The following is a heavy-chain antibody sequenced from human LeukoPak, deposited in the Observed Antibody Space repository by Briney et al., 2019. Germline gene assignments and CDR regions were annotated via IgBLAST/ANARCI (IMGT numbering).Heavy chain of an antibody. CDR1: GFTVSSNY. Sequence: GGSLRLSCAASGFTVSSNYMTWVRQAPGQGLEWVSVIYFGGTTYYADSVKGRFSISRDNSKNTMYLQMNSLRAEDTAVYYCAKTPKYYYDSGGYYQFDCWGQGTLVTVSS. V-gene: IGHV3-53*01. D-gene: IGHD3-22*01. J-gene: IGHJ4*02. CDR3: AKTPKYYYDSGGYYQFDC. CDR2: IYFGGTT.